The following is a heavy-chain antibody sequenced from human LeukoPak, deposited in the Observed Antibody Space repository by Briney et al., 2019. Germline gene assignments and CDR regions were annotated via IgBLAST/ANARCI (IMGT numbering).Heavy chain of an antibody. CDR3: ARGHNFDFRSGTFKFDY. CDR1: GGSFSGYY. CDR2: INHSGST. V-gene: IGHV4-34*01. J-gene: IGHJ4*02. D-gene: IGHD3-3*01. Sequence: SETLSLTCAVYGGSFSGYYWSWIRQPPGKGLEWIGEINHSGSTNYNPSLKSRVTISVDTSKNQFSLKLSSVTAADTAVYYCARGHNFDFRSGTFKFDYWGQGTLVTVSS.